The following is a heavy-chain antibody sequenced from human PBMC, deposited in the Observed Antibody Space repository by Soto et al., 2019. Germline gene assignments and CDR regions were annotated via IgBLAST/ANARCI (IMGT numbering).Heavy chain of an antibody. Sequence: EEQLLESGGGLVQPGGSLRLSCAAFGITFNIYALSWVRQAPGKGLEWVSSISYDGATTFHAESVKGRFTTSRDNSKNTLYLQMNNLRVEDTAVYYCAKISSSSHIDYWGQGTLVTVSS. CDR3: AKISSSSHIDY. CDR1: GITFNIYA. V-gene: IGHV3-23*01. D-gene: IGHD6-6*01. J-gene: IGHJ4*02. CDR2: ISYDGATT.